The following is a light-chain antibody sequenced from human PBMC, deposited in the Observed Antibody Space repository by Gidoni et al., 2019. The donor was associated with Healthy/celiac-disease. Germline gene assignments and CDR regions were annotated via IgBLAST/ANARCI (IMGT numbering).Light chain of an antibody. CDR3: QQYDNLPYT. J-gene: IGKJ2*01. CDR1: QDISNY. V-gene: IGKV1-33*01. CDR2: DAS. Sequence: DIQTTQSPSSLSASVGDRVTITCQASQDISNYLNWYPQKPGKAPKLLIYDASNLETGVPSRFSGSGSGTDFTFTIISLQPEDIATYYCQQYDNLPYTFGQGTKLEIK.